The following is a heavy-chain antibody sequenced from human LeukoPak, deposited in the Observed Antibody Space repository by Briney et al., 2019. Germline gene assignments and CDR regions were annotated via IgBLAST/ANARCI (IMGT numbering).Heavy chain of an antibody. Sequence: GGSLRLSCVGSGFTFSSHAMSWVRQAPEKGLEWVSGIYESGQTTHYADSVKGRFTISRDNAKNTLYLQMNSLRAEDTAVYYCASGTSEYFDYWGQGTLVTVSS. V-gene: IGHV3-23*01. CDR1: GFTFSSHA. CDR2: IYESGQTT. CDR3: ASGTSEYFDY. J-gene: IGHJ4*02. D-gene: IGHD1-1*01.